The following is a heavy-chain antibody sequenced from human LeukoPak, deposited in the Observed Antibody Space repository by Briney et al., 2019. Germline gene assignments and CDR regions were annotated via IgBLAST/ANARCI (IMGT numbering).Heavy chain of an antibody. D-gene: IGHD6-19*01. CDR3: AKARYTSGWYVFDY. CDR1: GFTFSSYA. CDR2: ISGSGGPT. Sequence: GGSLRLSCAASGFTFSSYALTWVRQAPGKGLEWVSSISGSGGPTFYADSVKGRFTTSRDNSKSTLFLQMNSLRAEDTAIYYCAKARYTSGWYVFDYWGRGTQVTVSS. J-gene: IGHJ4*02. V-gene: IGHV3-23*01.